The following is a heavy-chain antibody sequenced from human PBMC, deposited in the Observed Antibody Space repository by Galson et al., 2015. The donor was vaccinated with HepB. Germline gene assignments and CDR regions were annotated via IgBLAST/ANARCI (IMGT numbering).Heavy chain of an antibody. CDR2: IDWDDDK. J-gene: IGHJ6*02. D-gene: IGHD2-2*01. CDR3: ARHTGYCSSTSCFKDGDYYYGMDV. CDR1: GFSLSTSGMC. Sequence: PALVKPTQTLTLTCTFSGFSLSTSGMCVSWIRQPPGKALEWLARIDWDDDKYYSTSLKTRLTISKDTSKNQVVLTMTNMDPVDTATYYCARHTGYCSSTSCFKDGDYYYGMDVWGQGTTVTVSS. V-gene: IGHV2-70*11.